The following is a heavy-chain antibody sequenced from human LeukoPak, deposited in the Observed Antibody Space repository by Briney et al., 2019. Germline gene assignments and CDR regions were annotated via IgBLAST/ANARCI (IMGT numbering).Heavy chain of an antibody. Sequence: GASLKLSCTASGYTFSSYYMHWVRQTPGQGLEWMGWINPNRSSTNYAHKWKGRVTMTRDTSISTAYMALSRLRYDDTPVYYCASLGYCSGDGCYDYWGQGPLVTVSS. J-gene: IGHJ4*02. V-gene: IGHV1-2*02. D-gene: IGHD2-15*01. CDR3: ASLGYCSGDGCYDY. CDR1: GYTFSSYY. CDR2: INPNRSST.